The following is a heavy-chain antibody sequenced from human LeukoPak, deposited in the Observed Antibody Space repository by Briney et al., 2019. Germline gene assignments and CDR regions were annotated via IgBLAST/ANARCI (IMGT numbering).Heavy chain of an antibody. CDR1: GGSVSSGSYY. J-gene: IGHJ4*02. Sequence: SETLSLTCTVSGGSVSSGSYYRSWIRQPPGKGLEWIGYIYYSGRTNYNPSLKSRVTISVDTSKNQFSLKLSSVTAADTAVYYCARGASVAGTSRYGLGFDYWGQGTLVTVSS. D-gene: IGHD6-19*01. CDR3: ARGASVAGTSRYGLGFDY. V-gene: IGHV4-61*01. CDR2: IYYSGRT.